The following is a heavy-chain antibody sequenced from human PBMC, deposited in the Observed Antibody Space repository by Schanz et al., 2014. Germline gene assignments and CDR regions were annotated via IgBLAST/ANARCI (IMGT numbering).Heavy chain of an antibody. V-gene: IGHV3-30*02. CDR1: GFTFTNLG. CDR2: IWSDGSRT. J-gene: IGHJ4*02. CDR3: AKSMYSTSWAFDF. D-gene: IGHD2-2*01. Sequence: VQLLESGGGLVQPGGSLRLSCAASGFTFTNLGMHWVRQAPGKGLEWVAFIWSDGSRTYHADSVKGRFTISRDNSKNTLYVQMNSLRAEDTAVYYCAKSMYSTSWAFDFWGQGAQVTVSS.